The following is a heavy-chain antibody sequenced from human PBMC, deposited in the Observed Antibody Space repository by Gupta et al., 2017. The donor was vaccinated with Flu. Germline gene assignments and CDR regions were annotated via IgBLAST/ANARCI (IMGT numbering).Heavy chain of an antibody. CDR3: ARIVVVPAAFGYYYYYYMDV. Sequence: SWIRQPPGKALEWLAHIFANDEKSYSTSLKSRLTISKDTSKSRVVLTMTTMDPVDSATFYCARIVVVPAAFGYYYYYYMDVWGKGTTVTVSS. D-gene: IGHD2-2*01. V-gene: IGHV2-26*01. CDR2: IFANDEK. J-gene: IGHJ6*03.